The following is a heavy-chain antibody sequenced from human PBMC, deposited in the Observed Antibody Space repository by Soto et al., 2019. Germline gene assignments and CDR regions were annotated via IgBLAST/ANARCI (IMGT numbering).Heavy chain of an antibody. Sequence: SEPRSPTWTVPGPSISGYYWSGIRQPPGKGLEWIGYIYYSGSTNYNPSLKSRVTISVDTSKNQFSLKLSSVTAADPAVYYCARELDYYGMDFWGQGTPVTVSS. J-gene: IGHJ6*02. CDR2: IYYSGST. CDR3: ARELDYYGMDF. V-gene: IGHV4-59*01. CDR1: GPSISGYY.